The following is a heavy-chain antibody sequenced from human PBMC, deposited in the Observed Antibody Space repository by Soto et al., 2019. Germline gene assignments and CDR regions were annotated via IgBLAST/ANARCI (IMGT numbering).Heavy chain of an antibody. Sequence: ASVKVSCKASGYTFISYGISWVRQAPGQGLEWMGWINAYNGNTNYAQNLQGRVTLTTDTSTSTAYMELRSLRSNDTAVYYCAMVDVYVTPSPQDVWGQGTTVTVSS. CDR2: INAYNGNT. J-gene: IGHJ6*02. D-gene: IGHD3-16*01. CDR1: GYTFISYG. CDR3: AMVDVYVTPSPQDV. V-gene: IGHV1-18*01.